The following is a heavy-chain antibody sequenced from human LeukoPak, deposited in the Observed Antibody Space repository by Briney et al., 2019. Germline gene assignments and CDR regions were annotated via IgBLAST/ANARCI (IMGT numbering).Heavy chain of an antibody. CDR1: GGSFSGYY. V-gene: IGHV4-34*01. J-gene: IGHJ4*02. Sequence: SETLSLTCAVYGGSFSGYYWSWIRQPPGKGLEWIGEINHSGSTNYNPSLKSRVTISVDTSKNQFSLKLSSVTAADTAVYYCAXXXXPLPYDYVWGSYFYWGQGTLVTVSS. D-gene: IGHD3-16*01. CDR2: INHSGST. CDR3: AXXXXPLPYDYVWGSYFY.